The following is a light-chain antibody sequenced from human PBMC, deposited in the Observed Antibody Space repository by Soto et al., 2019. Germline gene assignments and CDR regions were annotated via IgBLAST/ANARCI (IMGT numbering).Light chain of an antibody. V-gene: IGLV1-44*01. CDR3: AAWDDSLQGWV. CDR2: SSD. Sequence: QSVLKQPPSASGTPGQRVTISCSGSGSNIGSNTVNWYQQLPGTAPKLLMYSSDQRPSGVPDRFSGSKSGTSASLAITGLRSEDEADYYCAAWDDSLQGWVFGGGTKLTV. J-gene: IGLJ3*02. CDR1: GSNIGSNT.